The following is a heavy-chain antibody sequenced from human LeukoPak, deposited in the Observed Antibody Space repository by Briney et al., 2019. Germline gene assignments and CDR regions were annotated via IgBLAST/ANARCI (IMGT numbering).Heavy chain of an antibody. CDR1: GFTFSSYA. CDR3: ATDNSGWYPDYFDY. V-gene: IGHV3-23*01. D-gene: IGHD6-19*01. CDR2: ISGGGGST. J-gene: IGHJ4*02. Sequence: PVGSLRLSCAASGFTFSSYATSWVRQAPGKGLEWVSAISGGGGSTYYADSVKGRFTISRDNSKNTLYLQMNSLRAEDTAVYYCATDNSGWYPDYFDYWGQGTLVTVSS.